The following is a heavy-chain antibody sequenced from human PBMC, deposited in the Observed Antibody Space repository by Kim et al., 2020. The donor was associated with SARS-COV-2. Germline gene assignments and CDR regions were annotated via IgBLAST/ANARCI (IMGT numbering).Heavy chain of an antibody. V-gene: IGHV4-34*01. CDR3: ARGWVAWLRKGGMDV. CDR2: IDHSGST. Sequence: SQTLSLTCAVYGGSFSGYYWSWIRQPPGKGLEWIGEIDHSGSTNYNPSLKSRVTISVDTSKNQFSLKLSSVTAADTAVYYCARGWVAWLRKGGMDVWGQGTTVTVSS. J-gene: IGHJ6*02. D-gene: IGHD3-3*01. CDR1: GGSFSGYY.